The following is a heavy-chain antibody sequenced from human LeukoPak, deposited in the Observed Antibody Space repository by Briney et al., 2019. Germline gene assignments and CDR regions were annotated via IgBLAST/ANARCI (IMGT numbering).Heavy chain of an antibody. J-gene: IGHJ5*02. D-gene: IGHD4-11*01. V-gene: IGHV1-18*01. CDR1: GYTFTSYG. CDR2: ISAYNGNT. CDR3: ARSGTTVTTGWFDP. Sequence: ASVKVSCKASGYTFTSYGISWVRQAPGQGLEWMGWISAYNGNTNYAQKLRGRVTMTTDTSTSTAYMELRSLRSDDTAVYYCARSGTTVTTGWFDPWGQGTLVTVSS.